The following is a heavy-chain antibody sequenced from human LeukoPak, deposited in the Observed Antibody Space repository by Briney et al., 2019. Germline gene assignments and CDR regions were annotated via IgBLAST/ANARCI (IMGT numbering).Heavy chain of an antibody. CDR1: GFTFSSYA. V-gene: IGHV3-23*01. D-gene: IGHD3-22*01. CDR3: AKVGGYYYDSSGYPLDY. J-gene: IGHJ4*02. CDR2: ISGSGSST. Sequence: GGSLRLSCAASGFTFSSYAMSWVRQAPGKGLEWVSAISGSGSSTYYADSVKGRFTISRDKSKNTLYLQMNSLRAEDTAVYYCAKVGGYYYDSSGYPLDYWGQGTLVTLSS.